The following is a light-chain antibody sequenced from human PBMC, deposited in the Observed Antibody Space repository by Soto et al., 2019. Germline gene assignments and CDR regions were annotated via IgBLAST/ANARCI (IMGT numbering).Light chain of an antibody. J-gene: IGKJ5*01. CDR2: GAS. Sequence: DVPMTQSPASLSASVGDRVTITCRASQNIKNYLSWYQQKPGKAPRVVIFGASLLQSGVTSTFSASGSGTDFTLTIGSLRPDDFATYYCLQSHSTPLTCGQGTLLDI. CDR3: LQSHSTPLT. V-gene: IGKV1-39*01. CDR1: QNIKNY.